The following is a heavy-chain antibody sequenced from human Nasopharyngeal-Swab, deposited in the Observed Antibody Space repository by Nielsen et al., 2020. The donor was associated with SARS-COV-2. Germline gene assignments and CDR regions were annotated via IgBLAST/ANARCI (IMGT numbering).Heavy chain of an antibody. CDR1: GYTFTSYY. J-gene: IGHJ6*02. Sequence: ASVKVSCKASGYTFTSYYMHWVRQAPGHGLEWMGIINPSGGSTSYAQKFQGRVTMTRDTSTSTVYMELSSLRSEDTAVYYCARAGALTMVRGLHRANEYGMDVWGQGTTVTVSS. D-gene: IGHD3-10*01. V-gene: IGHV1-46*01. CDR3: ARAGALTMVRGLHRANEYGMDV. CDR2: INPSGGST.